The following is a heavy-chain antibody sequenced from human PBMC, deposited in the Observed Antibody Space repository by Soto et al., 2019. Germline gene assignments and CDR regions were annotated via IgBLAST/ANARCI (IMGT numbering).Heavy chain of an antibody. D-gene: IGHD2-2*01. CDR1: GYTFTSYY. CDR2: INPSGGTT. J-gene: IGHJ5*02. Sequence: QVQLVQSGAEVKKPGASVKISCKASGYTFTSYYVHWVRQAPGQGLEWMGIINPSGGTTRYAQKFQGRVTMTSDTSTSTVYMELSSLRSEDAAVYFCASVRCVIVPAGWSTGWFDPWGQGTLVTVSS. CDR3: ASVRCVIVPAGWSTGWFDP. V-gene: IGHV1-46*01.